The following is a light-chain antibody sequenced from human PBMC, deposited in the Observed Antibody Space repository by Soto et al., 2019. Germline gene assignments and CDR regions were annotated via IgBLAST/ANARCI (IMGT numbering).Light chain of an antibody. Sequence: QAVVTQGPSLTVSPGGTVTLTCASTTGAVTSGYYPNRFQQKPGQAPRALIYNATNKRSWTPARFSGSLLGGKTALTLSGVQPEDEAEYYCLLSVGGAHVFGTGTKLTVL. CDR1: TGAVTSGYY. CDR3: LLSVGGAHV. V-gene: IGLV7-43*01. J-gene: IGLJ1*01. CDR2: NAT.